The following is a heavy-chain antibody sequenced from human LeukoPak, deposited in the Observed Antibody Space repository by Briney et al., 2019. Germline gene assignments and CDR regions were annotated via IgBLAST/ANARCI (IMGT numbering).Heavy chain of an antibody. V-gene: IGHV1-18*01. J-gene: IGHJ5*02. CDR1: GYTFTSYG. D-gene: IGHD6-13*01. CDR3: IRIAAPEGWFDP. CDR2: ISAYNGNT. Sequence: ASVKVSCKASGYTFTSYGISWVRQAPGQGLEWMGWISAYNGNTNYAQKLQGRVTMTTDTSTSTAYMELRSLRSDDTAVYYCIRIAAPEGWFDPWGQGTLVPVSS.